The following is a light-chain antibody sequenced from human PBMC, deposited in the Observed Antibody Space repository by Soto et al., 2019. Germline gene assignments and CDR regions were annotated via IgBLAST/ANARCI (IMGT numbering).Light chain of an antibody. Sequence: DIQMTQSPSTLSASVADRVTITCRASQSISSSLAWYQQKPGKAPKLLIYKASSLESEVPSRFTGTGSGTAITLSISSVQPDYIATYYCQPYNSFWSFGQGTKVDI. V-gene: IGKV1-5*03. J-gene: IGKJ1*01. CDR1: QSISSS. CDR3: QPYNSFWS. CDR2: KAS.